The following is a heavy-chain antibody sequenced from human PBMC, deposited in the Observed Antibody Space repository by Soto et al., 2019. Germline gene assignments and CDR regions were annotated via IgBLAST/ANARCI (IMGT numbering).Heavy chain of an antibody. CDR2: NYYSGST. V-gene: IGHV4-59*01. CDR1: GGSISSYY. D-gene: IGHD5-12*01. Sequence: SETLSLTCTVSGGSISSYYWSWIRQPPGKGLEWIGYNYYSGSTNYNPSKKSRDTISVDTSKNQFSLKLSSVTSADTAVYYCVIDSYSPFGYGPHEGAFDIRGQGTMVTVSS. CDR3: VIDSYSPFGYGPHEGAFDI. J-gene: IGHJ3*02.